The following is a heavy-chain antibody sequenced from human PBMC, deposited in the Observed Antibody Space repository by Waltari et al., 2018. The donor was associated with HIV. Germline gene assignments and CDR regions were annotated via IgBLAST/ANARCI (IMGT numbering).Heavy chain of an antibody. CDR1: GYTFANYD. Sequence: QIQVVQSGAELKKAGASVKVSCKTSGYTFANYDINWVRQAAGQGLEWMGWMNPNSGNTGYTQKFQGRVSMTRNTSTTTAYMELSSLTSDDTALYYCTRGLGYSSFPFDHWGQGTQVTVSS. CDR2: MNPNSGNT. J-gene: IGHJ4*02. CDR3: TRGLGYSSFPFDH. D-gene: IGHD6-19*01. V-gene: IGHV1-8*02.